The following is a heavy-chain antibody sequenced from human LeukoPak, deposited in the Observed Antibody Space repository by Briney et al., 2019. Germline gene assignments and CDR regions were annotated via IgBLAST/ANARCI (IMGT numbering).Heavy chain of an antibody. V-gene: IGHV4-59*12. D-gene: IGHD6-13*01. CDR1: GGSISSYY. CDR2: IYHSGST. Sequence: KASETLSLTCTVSGGSISSYYWSWIRQPPGKGLEWIGYIYHSGSTYYNPSLKSRVTISVDRSKNQFSLKLSSVTAADTAVYYCARDFRYSSSWVWSQGTLVTVSS. CDR3: ARDFRYSSSWV. J-gene: IGHJ4*02.